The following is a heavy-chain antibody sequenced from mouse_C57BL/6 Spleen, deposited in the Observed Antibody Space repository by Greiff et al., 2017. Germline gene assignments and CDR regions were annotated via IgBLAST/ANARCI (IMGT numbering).Heavy chain of an antibody. V-gene: IGHV5-4*01. J-gene: IGHJ4*01. CDR1: GFTFSSYA. CDR2: ISAGGSYT. Sequence: EVQGVESGGGLVKPGGSLKLSCAASGFTFSSYAMSWVRQTPEKRLEWVATISAGGSYTYYPDNVKGRFTISRDKAKNNLYLQMSHLKSEDTAIYYCARDLGYSNAAMDYWGQGTSVTVSS. D-gene: IGHD2-5*01. CDR3: ARDLGYSNAAMDY.